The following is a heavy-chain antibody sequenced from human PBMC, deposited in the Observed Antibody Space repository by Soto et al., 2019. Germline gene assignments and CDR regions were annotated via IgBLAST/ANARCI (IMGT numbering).Heavy chain of an antibody. CDR3: ARDSSGWSFDY. CDR2: IWYDGNNK. CDR1: GFTFSSCG. D-gene: IGHD6-19*01. V-gene: IGHV3-33*01. J-gene: IGHJ4*02. Sequence: GGSLRLSCAASGFTFSSCGMHWVRQAPGKGLEWVAVIWYDGNNKYYADSVKGRITISRDNSKNTLYLQMNSLRAEDTAFYYCARDSSGWSFDYWGQGTLVTVSS.